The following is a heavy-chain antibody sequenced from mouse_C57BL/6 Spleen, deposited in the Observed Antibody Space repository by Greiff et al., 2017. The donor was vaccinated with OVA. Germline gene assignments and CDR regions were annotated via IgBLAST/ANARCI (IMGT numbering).Heavy chain of an antibody. D-gene: IGHD2-4*01. J-gene: IGHJ2*01. V-gene: IGHV1-64*01. CDR3: ARDDYDEEKFDY. CDR1: GYTFTSYW. CDR2: IHPNSGST. Sequence: QVQLQQSGAELVKPGASVKLSCKASGYTFTSYWMYWVKQRPGQGLEWIGMIHPNSGSTNYNEKFKSKATLTIDKSSSTAYMQLSSLTSEDSAVYYCARDDYDEEKFDYWGQGTTLTVSS.